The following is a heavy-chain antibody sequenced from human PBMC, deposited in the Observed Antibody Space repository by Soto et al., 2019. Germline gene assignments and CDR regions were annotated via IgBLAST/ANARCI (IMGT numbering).Heavy chain of an antibody. CDR3: ARDAYECSSTSCYYGMDG. CDR1: GFTFSSYW. CDR2: INSDGSST. D-gene: IGHD2-2*01. V-gene: IGHV3-74*01. J-gene: IGHJ6*02. Sequence: LRLSCAASGFTFSSYWMHWVRQAPGKGLVWVSRINSDGSSTSYADSVKGRFTISRDNAKNTLYLQMNSLRAEDTAVYYCARDAYECSSTSCYYGMDGWGQGTTVPVAS.